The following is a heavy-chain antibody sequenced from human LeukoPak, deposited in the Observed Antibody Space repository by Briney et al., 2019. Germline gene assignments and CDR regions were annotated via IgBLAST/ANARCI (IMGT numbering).Heavy chain of an antibody. CDR2: ITWNSGSV. Sequence: PGGSLRLSCAASGFTFDDYAMHWVRQAPGKGLEWVSGITWNSGSVVYADSVKGRFTISRDNSKNTLYLQMNSLRAEDTAVYYCAKDFYYGSGSYRISFFQHWGQGTLVTVSS. D-gene: IGHD3-10*01. CDR3: AKDFYYGSGSYRISFFQH. CDR1: GFTFDDYA. J-gene: IGHJ1*01. V-gene: IGHV3-9*01.